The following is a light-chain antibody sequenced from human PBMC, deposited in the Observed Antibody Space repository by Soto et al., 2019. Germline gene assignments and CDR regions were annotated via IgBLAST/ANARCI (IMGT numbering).Light chain of an antibody. Sequence: QSALTQPASVSGSPGQSITISCTGTSSDVGGYDFVSWYRQYPGQAPKLMISEVSNRPSGISNRFSGSKSGNTASLTISGLQAEDEADYYCSSYTSSSTVVFGGGTKLTVL. J-gene: IGLJ3*02. CDR2: EVS. CDR3: SSYTSSSTVV. CDR1: SSDVGGYDF. V-gene: IGLV2-14*01.